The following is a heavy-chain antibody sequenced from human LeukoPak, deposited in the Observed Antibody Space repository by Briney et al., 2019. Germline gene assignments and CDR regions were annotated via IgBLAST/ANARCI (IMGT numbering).Heavy chain of an antibody. CDR3: AREGGGYCSSTSCLPNWFDP. CDR1: GLSFSGYY. J-gene: IGHJ5*02. Sequence: SETLSLTCAVHGLSFSGYYWRWTRHTPGTGLESIGEINHGGSTNYNPSLKSRVTISVDTSKNQFSLKLSSVTAADTAVYYCAREGGGYCSSTSCLPNWFDPWGQGTLVTVSS. CDR2: INHGGST. V-gene: IGHV4-34*01. D-gene: IGHD2-2*03.